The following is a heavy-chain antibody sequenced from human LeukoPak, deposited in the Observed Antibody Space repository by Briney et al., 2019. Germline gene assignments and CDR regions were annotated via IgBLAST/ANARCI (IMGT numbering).Heavy chain of an antibody. V-gene: IGHV3-74*01. CDR2: INSDGSST. D-gene: IGHD4-11*01. CDR3: AKASGGFYSNYYYYGMDV. J-gene: IGHJ6*02. CDR1: GFTFSSYW. Sequence: PGGSLRLSCAASGFTFSSYWMHWVRQAPGKGLVWVSRINSDGSSTSYADSVKGRFTISRDNAKNTLYLQMNSLRAEDTAVYYCAKASGGFYSNYYYYGMDVWGQGTTVTVSS.